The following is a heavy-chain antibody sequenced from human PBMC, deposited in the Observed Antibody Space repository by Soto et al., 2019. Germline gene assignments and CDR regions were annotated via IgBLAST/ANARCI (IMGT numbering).Heavy chain of an antibody. V-gene: IGHV3-53*04. Sequence: GGSLRLSCAASGFTVSSNYMSWVRQAPGKGLEWVSVIYSDGSTFYADSVKGRFTISRHNSKNTLYLQMNSLRAEDTAVYYCARDMVVTAAPIAAFDIWGQGTMVTVSS. D-gene: IGHD2-2*01. CDR3: ARDMVVTAAPIAAFDI. CDR2: IYSDGST. J-gene: IGHJ3*02. CDR1: GFTVSSNY.